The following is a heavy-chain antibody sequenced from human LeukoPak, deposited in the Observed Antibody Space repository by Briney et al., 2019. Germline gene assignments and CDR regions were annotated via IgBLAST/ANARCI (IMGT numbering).Heavy chain of an antibody. J-gene: IGHJ4*02. D-gene: IGHD1-26*01. Sequence: GASVKVSCKASGYTFTGYYMHWVRQAPGQGLEWMGRINPNSGGTNYAQKFQGRVTMTRDTSISTAYMELSRLRSDDTAVYYCARDVKFYSGSYLDNDYWGQGTLVTVSS. CDR2: INPNSGGT. CDR3: ARDVKFYSGSYLDNDY. CDR1: GYTFTGYY. V-gene: IGHV1-2*06.